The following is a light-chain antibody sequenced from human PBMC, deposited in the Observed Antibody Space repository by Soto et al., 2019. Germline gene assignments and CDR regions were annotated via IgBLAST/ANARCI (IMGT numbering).Light chain of an antibody. CDR2: EGS. CDR3: CSYAGSSTFV. Sequence: QSVLAQPASVSGSDGQSITISCTGTSSDVGSYNLVSWYQQHPGKAPKLMIYEGSKRPSGVSARFSGSKSGNTASLTISGLQAEDEADYYCCSYAGSSTFVFGAGTKAPS. CDR1: SSDVGSYNL. J-gene: IGLJ1*01. V-gene: IGLV2-23*01.